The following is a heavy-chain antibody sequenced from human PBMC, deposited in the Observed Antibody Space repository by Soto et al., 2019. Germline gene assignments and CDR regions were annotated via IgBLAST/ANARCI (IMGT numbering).Heavy chain of an antibody. J-gene: IGHJ5*02. Sequence: GASVKVSCKASGGTFSSYAISWVRQAPGQGLEWMGGIIPIFGTANYAQKFQGRVTITADESTSTAYMELSSLRSEDTAVYYCARDTAPPAYYYDSSGYYGWSGWFDPWGQGTLVTVSS. CDR1: GGTFSSYA. CDR2: IIPIFGTA. CDR3: ARDTAPPAYYYDSSGYYGWSGWFDP. V-gene: IGHV1-69*13. D-gene: IGHD3-22*01.